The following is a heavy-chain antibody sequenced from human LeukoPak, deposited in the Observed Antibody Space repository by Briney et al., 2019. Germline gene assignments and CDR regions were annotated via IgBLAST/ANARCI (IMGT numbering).Heavy chain of an antibody. CDR3: ARDPGSGSYYSWFDP. CDR2: ITPIFGTA. Sequence: SVKVSCKASGGTFSSYAISWVRQAPGQGLEWMGGITPIFGTANYAQKFQGRVTITADESTSTAYMELSSLRSEDTAVYYCARDPGSGSYYSWFDPWGQGTLVTVSS. J-gene: IGHJ5*02. V-gene: IGHV1-69*13. D-gene: IGHD3-10*01. CDR1: GGTFSSYA.